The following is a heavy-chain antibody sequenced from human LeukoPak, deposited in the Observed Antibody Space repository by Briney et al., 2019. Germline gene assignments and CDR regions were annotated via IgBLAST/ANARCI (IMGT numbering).Heavy chain of an antibody. V-gene: IGHV3-74*03. J-gene: IGHJ4*02. CDR1: GLPFSTYS. CDR3: ARDLDWILFDY. Sequence: PGGSLRLSCEASGLPFSTYSMIWVRQAPGKGLVWVSRIRPEGTTTAYADSVKGRFTISRDNAKNTLFLQMNSLSAEDTAVYYCARDLDWILFDYWGQGTLVTVSS. D-gene: IGHD3-9*01. CDR2: IRPEGTTT.